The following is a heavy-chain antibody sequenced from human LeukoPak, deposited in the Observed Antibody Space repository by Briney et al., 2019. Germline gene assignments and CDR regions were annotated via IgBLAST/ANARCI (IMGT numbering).Heavy chain of an antibody. J-gene: IGHJ4*02. Sequence: SETLSLTCAVSGGSISSSSYYWGWIRQPPGKGLEWIGGIYYSGSTYYNPSLKSRVTISVDTSKNQFSLKLSSVTAADTAVYYCARPASRYQLLSPFDYWGQGTLVTVSS. CDR2: IYYSGST. CDR3: ARPASRYQLLSPFDY. V-gene: IGHV4-39*01. CDR1: GGSISSSSYY. D-gene: IGHD2-2*01.